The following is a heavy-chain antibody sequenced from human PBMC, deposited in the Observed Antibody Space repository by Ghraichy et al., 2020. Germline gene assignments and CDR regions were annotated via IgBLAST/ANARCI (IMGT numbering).Heavy chain of an antibody. CDR2: VSGDNTNT. V-gene: IGHV3-43*02. D-gene: IGHD2/OR15-2a*01. Sequence: GGSLRLSCTASGFAFDDYAMHWVRQAPGKGLEWVSLVSGDNTNTFYAASVRGRFAISRDNRRRSLYLQMNSLRTEDTALYYCGRDPRRDGLNGFLDFWGQATLVTVSS. J-gene: IGHJ4*02. CDR1: GFAFDDYA. CDR3: GRDPRRDGLNGFLDF.